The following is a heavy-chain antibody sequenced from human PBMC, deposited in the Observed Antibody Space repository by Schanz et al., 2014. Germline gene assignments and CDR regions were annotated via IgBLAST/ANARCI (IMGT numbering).Heavy chain of an antibody. V-gene: IGHV1-18*01. D-gene: IGHD3-3*01. CDR2: ISVYTGNT. Sequence: QVQLVQSGAEVKKPGASVKVSCKASGYIFINSGISWVRQAPGQGLEWVGWISVYTGNTKYGQKVQGRVTMTADTSTSTVYMELRSLRSDDTAVYYCARSAGRDFWSGYYTRFDYWGQGTLVTVSS. CDR1: GYIFINSG. J-gene: IGHJ4*02. CDR3: ARSAGRDFWSGYYTRFDY.